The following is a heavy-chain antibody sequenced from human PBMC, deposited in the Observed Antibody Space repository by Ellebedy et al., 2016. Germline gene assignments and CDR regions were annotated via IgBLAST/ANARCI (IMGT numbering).Heavy chain of an antibody. V-gene: IGHV3-66*01. J-gene: IGHJ4*02. CDR3: ARGNAVPGPEPLDY. CDR2: LYSGGST. Sequence: GGSLRLSCAVFGFTVSSNYVSWVRQAPGKGLEWVSVLYSGGSTYYADSVKGRFTISRDNSKNTLFLQMNSLRAEDTAVYFCARGNAVPGPEPLDYWGQGTLVTVSS. CDR1: GFTVSSNY. D-gene: IGHD6-19*01.